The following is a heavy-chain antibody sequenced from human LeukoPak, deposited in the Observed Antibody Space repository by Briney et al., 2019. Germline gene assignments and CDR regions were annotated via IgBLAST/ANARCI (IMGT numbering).Heavy chain of an antibody. J-gene: IGHJ4*02. Sequence: SETLSLTCTVSGGSISSYYWSWIRQPPGKGLEWIGYIYYSGSANYNPSLKSRVTISVNTSKNQFSLKLTSVTAADTAVYYCARANGSGTFYQADYWGQGTLVTVSS. CDR3: ARANGSGTFYQADY. CDR2: IYYSGSA. V-gene: IGHV4-59*01. D-gene: IGHD3-10*01. CDR1: GGSISSYY.